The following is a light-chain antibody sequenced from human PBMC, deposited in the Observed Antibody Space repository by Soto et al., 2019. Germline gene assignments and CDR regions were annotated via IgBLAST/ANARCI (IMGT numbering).Light chain of an antibody. V-gene: IGKV1-5*03. J-gene: IGKJ1*01. Sequence: DIQMTQSPSTLSASVGDRVTITCRASQSISSWLAWYQQKPGKAPKLLIYKAYSLESGVPSRFSGSGSGTEFTLTISSLQPYDFATYYCQQYNSYGTFGQGTKVEIK. CDR3: QQYNSYGT. CDR2: KAY. CDR1: QSISSW.